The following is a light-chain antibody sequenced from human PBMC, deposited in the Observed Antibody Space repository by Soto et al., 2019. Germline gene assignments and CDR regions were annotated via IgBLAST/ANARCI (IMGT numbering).Light chain of an antibody. V-gene: IGLV2-8*01. CDR1: SSDVGAYNY. CDR2: EVT. Sequence: QSVLTQPPSASGSPGQSVTISCTGTSSDVGAYNYVSWYQQHPGKAPKLIIYEVTKRPSGVPDRFSGSKSDNTASLTVSGLQAEDEADYYCNSYAGSKNFGVFGGGTKLTVL. J-gene: IGLJ3*02. CDR3: NSYAGSKNFGV.